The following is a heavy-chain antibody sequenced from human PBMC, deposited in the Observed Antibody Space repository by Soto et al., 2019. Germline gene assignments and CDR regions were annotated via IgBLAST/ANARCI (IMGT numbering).Heavy chain of an antibody. CDR2: FDPEDGET. D-gene: IGHD1-1*01. V-gene: IGHV1-24*01. J-gene: IGHJ4*02. CDR1: GYTLTELS. CDR3: ATYSPTGLERLTYYFDC. Sequence: ASVKVSCKVSGYTLTELSMHWVRQAPGKGLEWMGGFDPEDGETIYAQKFQGRVTMTEDTSTDTAYMELSSLRSEDTAVYYCATYSPTGLERLTYYFDCWGQGTLVTVSS.